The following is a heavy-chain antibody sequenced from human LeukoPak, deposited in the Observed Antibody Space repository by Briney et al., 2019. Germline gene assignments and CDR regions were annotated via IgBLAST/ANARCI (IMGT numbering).Heavy chain of an antibody. V-gene: IGHV4-39*07. CDR3: ARDRGYSYGYFDY. CDR2: IYYSGST. CDR1: GGPISSSSYY. Sequence: SETLSLTCTVSGGPISSSSYYWGWIRQPPGKGLEWIGSIYYSGSTYYNPSLKSRVTISVDTSKNQFSLKLSSVTAADTAVYYCARDRGYSYGYFDYWGQGTLVTVSS. J-gene: IGHJ4*02. D-gene: IGHD5-18*01.